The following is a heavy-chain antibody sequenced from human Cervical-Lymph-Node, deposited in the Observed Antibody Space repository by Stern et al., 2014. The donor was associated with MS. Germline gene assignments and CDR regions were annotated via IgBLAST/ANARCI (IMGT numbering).Heavy chain of an antibody. CDR1: GYNFINYW. Sequence: QLVQSGAELKKPGASLKISCKTSGYNFINYWIGWVRQVPGKGLEWIGLTYPGDSDIRYSPSFQGHVTMSVDKSITTASLQWNNLRASDTAVYFCARWSVACDYWGQGALITVSS. CDR3: ARWSVACDY. J-gene: IGHJ4*02. CDR2: TYPGDSDI. V-gene: IGHV5-51*03.